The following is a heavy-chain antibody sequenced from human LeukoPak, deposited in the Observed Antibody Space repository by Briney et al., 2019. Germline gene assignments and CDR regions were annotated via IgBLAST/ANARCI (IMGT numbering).Heavy chain of an antibody. CDR1: GGSISSYY. V-gene: IGHV4-59*01. CDR2: IYYSGST. CDR3: ARDRGVYSSGWYITGIMYYFDY. D-gene: IGHD6-19*01. J-gene: IGHJ4*02. Sequence: PSETLSLTCTVSGGSISSYYWSWIRQPPGKGLEWIGYIYYSGSTNYNPSLKSRVTISVDSSKNQFSLKLSSVTAADTAVYYCARDRGVYSSGWYITGIMYYFDYRGQGTLVTVSS.